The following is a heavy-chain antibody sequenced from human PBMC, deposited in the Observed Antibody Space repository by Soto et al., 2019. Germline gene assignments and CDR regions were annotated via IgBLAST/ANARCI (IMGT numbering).Heavy chain of an antibody. CDR1: GFTVSSNY. Sequence: PGGSLRLSCAASGFTVSSNYMNWVRQAPGKGLEYVSSISSNGGPTYYVDSVNGRFTISRDNSKNTLYLQMSSLRLEDTAVYYCVKDRWVDFWGQGTLVTVSS. CDR3: VKDRWVDF. V-gene: IGHV3-64D*06. J-gene: IGHJ4*02. D-gene: IGHD1-26*01. CDR2: ISSNGGPT.